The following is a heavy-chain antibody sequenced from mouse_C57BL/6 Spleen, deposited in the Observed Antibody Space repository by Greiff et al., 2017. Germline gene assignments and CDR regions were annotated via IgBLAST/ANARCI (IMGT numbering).Heavy chain of an antibody. CDR2: IYPGSGNT. D-gene: IGHD2-4*01. CDR3: ARDDYDGNWYCDV. CDR1: GYTFTDYY. J-gene: IGHJ1*03. Sequence: QVPLKESGPELVKPGASVKISCKASGYTFTDYYINWVKQRPGQGLEWIGWIYPGSGNTKYNEKFKGKDTLTVDTSSSPASMQLSSLTSEDAAVYFCARDDYDGNWYCDVWGTGSRVTGSA. V-gene: IGHV1-84*01.